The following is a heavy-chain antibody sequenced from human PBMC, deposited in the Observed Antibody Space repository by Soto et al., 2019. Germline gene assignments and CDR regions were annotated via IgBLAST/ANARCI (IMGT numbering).Heavy chain of an antibody. D-gene: IGHD6-13*01. V-gene: IGHV1-18*01. CDR1: GYTFTSYG. CDR3: ARTYGYSSSWYESYDDY. J-gene: IGHJ4*02. Sequence: ASVKVSCKASGYTFTSYGISWVRQAPGQGLEWMGWISAYNGNTNYAQKLQGRVNMTTDTSTSTAYMELRSLRSDDTAVYYCARTYGYSSSWYESYDDYWGQGTLVTVSS. CDR2: ISAYNGNT.